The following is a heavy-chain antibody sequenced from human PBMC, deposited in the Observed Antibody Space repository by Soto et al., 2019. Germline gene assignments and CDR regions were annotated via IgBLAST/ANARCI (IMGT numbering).Heavy chain of an antibody. CDR2: INAGNGNT. CDR1: GYTFTSYA. V-gene: IGHV1-3*01. D-gene: IGHD4-17*01. Sequence: QVQLVQSGAEVKKPGASVKVSCKASGYTFTSYAMHWVRQAPGQRLEWMGWINAGNGNTKYSQKFQGRVTITRDTSGSTAYMELSSLRSEDTAVYYCARDYGDYSDFDYWGQGTLVTVSS. CDR3: ARDYGDYSDFDY. J-gene: IGHJ4*02.